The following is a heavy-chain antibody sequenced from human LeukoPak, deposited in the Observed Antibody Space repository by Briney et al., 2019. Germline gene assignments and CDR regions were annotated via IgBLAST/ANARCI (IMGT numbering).Heavy chain of an antibody. CDR1: GFTVSSNY. J-gene: IGHJ6*02. Sequence: GGSLRLSCAASGFTVSSNYMSWVRQAPGKGLEWVSYISSSSSTIYYADSVKGRFTISRDNAKNSLYPQMNSLRDEDTAVYYCARDQLLWFGESLGFYYYYGMDVWGQGTTVTVSS. CDR3: ARDQLLWFGESLGFYYYYGMDV. D-gene: IGHD3-10*01. CDR2: ISSSSSTI. V-gene: IGHV3-48*02.